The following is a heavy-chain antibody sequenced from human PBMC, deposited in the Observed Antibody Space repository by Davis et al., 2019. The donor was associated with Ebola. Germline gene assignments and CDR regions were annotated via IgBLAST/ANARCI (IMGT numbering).Heavy chain of an antibody. V-gene: IGHV3-33*03. CDR2: IWYDGNNK. J-gene: IGHJ4*02. CDR3: ARGFLGYCTH. D-gene: IGHD2-8*01. CDR1: GFTFSTYG. Sequence: PGGSLRLSCAASGFTFSTYGMHWVRQAPGKGLEWVAVIWYDGNNKYYADSVKGRFTISRDNAKNSLYLQMNSLRAEDTAVYYCARGFLGYCTHWGQGTLVTVSS.